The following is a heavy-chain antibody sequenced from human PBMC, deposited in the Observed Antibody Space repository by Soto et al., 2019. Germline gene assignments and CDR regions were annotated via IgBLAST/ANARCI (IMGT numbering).Heavy chain of an antibody. J-gene: IGHJ5*02. CDR1: GFTFSNYW. CDR3: ARDWFDA. V-gene: IGHV3-7*01. Sequence: PGGSLRLSCVASGFTFSNYWMGWVRQAPGKGLEWVANMKKDGSQKYYVDSVKGRFTISRDNARNSLYLQMNGLRVEDTAVYYCARDWFDAWGQGTLVTVSS. CDR2: MKKDGSQK.